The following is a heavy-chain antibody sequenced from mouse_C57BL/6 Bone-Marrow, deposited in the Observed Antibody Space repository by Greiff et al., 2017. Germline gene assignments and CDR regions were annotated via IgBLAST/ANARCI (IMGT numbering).Heavy chain of an antibody. Sequence: VQLKESGGDLVKPGGSLKLSCAASGFTFSSYGMSWVRQTPDKRLEWVATISSGGSYTYYPDSVKGRFTISRDNAKNTLYLQMSSLKSEDTAMYYCARRSYGSNFDYWGQGTTLTVAS. CDR1: GFTFSSYG. D-gene: IGHD1-1*01. J-gene: IGHJ2*01. V-gene: IGHV5-6*01. CDR2: ISSGGSYT. CDR3: ARRSYGSNFDY.